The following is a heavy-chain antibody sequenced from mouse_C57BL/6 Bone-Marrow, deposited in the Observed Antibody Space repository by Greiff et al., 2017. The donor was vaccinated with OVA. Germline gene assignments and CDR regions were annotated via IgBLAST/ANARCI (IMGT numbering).Heavy chain of an antibody. CDR3: TRYDYVS. CDR2: IDPETGGT. CDR1: GYTFTDYE. J-gene: IGHJ4*01. V-gene: IGHV1-15*01. Sequence: QVQLQQSGAELVRPGASVTLSCKASGYTFTDYEMHWVKQTPVHGLEWIGAIDPETGGTAYNQKFKGKALLTADKSSSTAYMELRSLTSEDSAVYYCTRYDYVSWGQGTSVTVSS. D-gene: IGHD2-4*01.